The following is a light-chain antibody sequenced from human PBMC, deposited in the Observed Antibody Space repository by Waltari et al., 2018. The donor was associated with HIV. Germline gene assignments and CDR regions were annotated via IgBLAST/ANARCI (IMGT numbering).Light chain of an antibody. V-gene: IGLV2-11*01. J-gene: IGLJ1*01. Sequence: QSALTQPRSVSASPGQSVTIPSTGTTRDTGSFAFASWYQQYPGKAPKVIIYEVSQRPSGVPDRFTASKSGITASLTISGLQDEDEAHYYCCSYAGAYTYVFGTGTKVTVL. CDR3: CSYAGAYTYV. CDR2: EVS. CDR1: TRDTGSFAF.